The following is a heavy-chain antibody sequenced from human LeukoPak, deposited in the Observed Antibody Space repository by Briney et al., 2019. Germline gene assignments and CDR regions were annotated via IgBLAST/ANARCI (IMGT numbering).Heavy chain of an antibody. D-gene: IGHD6-6*01. V-gene: IGHV1-69*01. Sequence: SVKVSCKASGGTFSSYAISWVRQAPGQGLEWMGGIIPIFGTANYAQKFQGRVTITADESTSTAYMELSSLRSEDTAVYYCAREYSSSGPSYYFDYWGQGTLVTVSS. CDR2: IIPIFGTA. CDR1: GGTFSSYA. CDR3: AREYSSSGPSYYFDY. J-gene: IGHJ4*02.